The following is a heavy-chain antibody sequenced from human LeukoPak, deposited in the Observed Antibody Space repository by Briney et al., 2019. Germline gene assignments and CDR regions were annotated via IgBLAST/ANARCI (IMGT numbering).Heavy chain of an antibody. CDR3: ARDSWLQRHSWDY. CDR1: GFTFFDNK. D-gene: IGHD5-24*01. CDR2: ISSSGSTI. J-gene: IGHJ4*02. Sequence: GGSLRLSCVHPGFTFFDNKMRRIRPAPGQGLEWVSYISSSGSTIYYADSVKGRFTISRDNAKNSLYLQMNSLRAEDTAVYYCARDSWLQRHSWDYWGQGTLVTVSS. V-gene: IGHV3-11*01.